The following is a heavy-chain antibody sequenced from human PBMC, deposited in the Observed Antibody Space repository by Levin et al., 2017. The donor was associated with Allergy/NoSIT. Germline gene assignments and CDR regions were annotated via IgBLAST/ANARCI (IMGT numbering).Heavy chain of an antibody. CDR3: VKDEGATRSYYFDY. V-gene: IGHV3-30*18. CDR2: ILYDGSNR. J-gene: IGHJ4*02. CDR1: GLTFRSYA. Sequence: LSLTCAASGLTFRSYAMHWVRQAPGKGLEWVAIILYDGSNRYYADSVKGRFTISRDNSKNTLYLQMNGLRAEDTAVYYCVKDEGATRSYYFDYWGQGTLVTVSS. D-gene: IGHD1-26*01.